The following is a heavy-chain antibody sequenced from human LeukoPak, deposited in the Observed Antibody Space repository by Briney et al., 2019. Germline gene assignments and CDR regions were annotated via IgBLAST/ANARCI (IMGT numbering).Heavy chain of an antibody. Sequence: PSETLSLTCTVSGYSISSGYYWGWIRQPPGKGLEWIGYIYYSGSTYYNPSLKSRVTISVDTSKNQFSLKLSSVTAADTAVYYCARGGYSSGPVDYWGQGTLVTVSS. D-gene: IGHD6-19*01. CDR3: ARGGYSSGPVDY. V-gene: IGHV4-38-2*02. CDR2: IYYSGST. J-gene: IGHJ4*02. CDR1: GYSISSGYY.